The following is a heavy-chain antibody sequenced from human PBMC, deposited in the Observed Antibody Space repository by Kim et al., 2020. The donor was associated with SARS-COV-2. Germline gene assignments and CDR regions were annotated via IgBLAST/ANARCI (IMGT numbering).Heavy chain of an antibody. V-gene: IGHV1-2*07. D-gene: IGHD3-9*01. CDR3: ARGGYFDWTVFDY. Sequence: YAHKFQGTVTITRDTSSSTAYMELSRLRSDDTAVYYCARGGYFDWTVFDYWGQGTLVTVSS. J-gene: IGHJ4*02.